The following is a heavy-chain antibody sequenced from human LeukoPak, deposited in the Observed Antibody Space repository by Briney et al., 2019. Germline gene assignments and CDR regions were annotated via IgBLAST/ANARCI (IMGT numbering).Heavy chain of an antibody. D-gene: IGHD3-3*01. CDR3: ARGRKEGFLEWLLFKYYFDY. V-gene: IGHV1-8*01. CDR2: TNPNSGNT. Sequence: GASVKVSCKASGYTFTSYDINWVRQATGQGLEWMGWTNPNSGNTGYAQKFQGRVTMTRNTSISTAYMELSSLRSEDTAVYYCARGRKEGFLEWLLFKYYFDYWGQGTLVTVSS. J-gene: IGHJ4*02. CDR1: GYTFTSYD.